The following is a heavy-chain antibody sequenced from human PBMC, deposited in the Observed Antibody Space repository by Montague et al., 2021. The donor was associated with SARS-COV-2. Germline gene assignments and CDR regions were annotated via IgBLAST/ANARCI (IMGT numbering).Heavy chain of an antibody. D-gene: IGHD3-9*01. Sequence: SETLSLTCAVYGGSFSGYYWSWIRQPPGKGLEWIGEINHSESTNCNPSLKRRGTISVDTSKNQFSLTLSSVTAADTAVYYCARARAAYILTGYYFDYWGQGTLVTVSS. CDR2: INHSEST. CDR3: ARARAAYILTGYYFDY. V-gene: IGHV4-34*01. CDR1: GGSFSGYY. J-gene: IGHJ4*02.